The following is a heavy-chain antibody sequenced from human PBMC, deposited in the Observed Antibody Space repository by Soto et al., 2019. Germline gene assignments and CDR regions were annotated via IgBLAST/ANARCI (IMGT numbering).Heavy chain of an antibody. J-gene: IGHJ5*02. CDR2: INRDGTTT. Sequence: GGSLRLSCAASGFTFSNNWMNWVRQVPGEGLVWVARINRDGTTTTYADSVKGRFTISRDNAKSTLYLQMNSLRAEDTAVYYCASGLLYSSSSDSGWFDPWGQGTLVTVSS. CDR3: ASGLLYSSSSDSGWFDP. V-gene: IGHV3-74*03. D-gene: IGHD6-6*01. CDR1: GFTFSNNW.